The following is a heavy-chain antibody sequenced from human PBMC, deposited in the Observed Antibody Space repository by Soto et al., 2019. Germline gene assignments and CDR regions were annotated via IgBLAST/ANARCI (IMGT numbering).Heavy chain of an antibody. CDR3: ARGRDGDN. V-gene: IGHV1-18*01. CDR1: GYAFTTYG. J-gene: IGHJ4*02. Sequence: QVHLVQSGAEVKKPGASVKVSCKGSGYAFTTYGITWVRQAPGQGLEWMGWISAHSGNTNYAQKLPGRVTVTSDTSTCIAYMELRSLRSDATAVYYCARGRDGDNRGQGALVTVSS. CDR2: ISAHSGNT.